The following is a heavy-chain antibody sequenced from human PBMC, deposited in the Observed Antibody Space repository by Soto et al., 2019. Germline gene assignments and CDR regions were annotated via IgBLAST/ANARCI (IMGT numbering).Heavy chain of an antibody. CDR1: GGSISGSY. CDR3: ARGVDYYDSSGFSPYLDH. V-gene: IGHV4-59*01. CDR2: LHYSGST. D-gene: IGHD3-22*01. Sequence: SPETLSLTCTVSGGSISGSYWYWIRQPPGEGLEWIGNLHYSGSTNYNPSLKSRVSIFLDMSKNQISLKLVSLTAADTAVYYCARGVDYYDSSGFSPYLDHWGQGTLVTVSS. J-gene: IGHJ4*02.